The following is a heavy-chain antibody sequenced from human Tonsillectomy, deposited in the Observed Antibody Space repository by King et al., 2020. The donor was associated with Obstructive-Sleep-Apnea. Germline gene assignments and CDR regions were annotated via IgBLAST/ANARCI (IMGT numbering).Heavy chain of an antibody. CDR3: ARDFGSNYGGNSGDDY. CDR2: IIPILGIA. J-gene: IGHJ4*02. Sequence: QLVQSGAEVKKPGSSVKVSCKASGGTFSSYAISWVRQAPGQGLEWMGRIIPILGIANYAQKFQGRVTITADKSTSTAYMELSSLRSEDTAVYYCARDFGSNYGGNSGDDYWGQGTLVTVSS. V-gene: IGHV1-69*09. D-gene: IGHD4-23*01. CDR1: GGTFSSYA.